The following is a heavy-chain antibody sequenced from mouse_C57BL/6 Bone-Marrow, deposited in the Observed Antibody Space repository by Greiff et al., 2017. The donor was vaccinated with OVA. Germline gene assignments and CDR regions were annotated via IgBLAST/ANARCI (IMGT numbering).Heavy chain of an antibody. CDR3: ARRDGYDAMDY. D-gene: IGHD2-3*01. CDR2: IHPNSGST. J-gene: IGHJ4*01. CDR1: GYTFTSYW. V-gene: IGHV1-64*01. Sequence: QVQLQQPGAELVKPGASVKLSCKASGYTFTSYWMHWVKQRPGQGLEWIGMIHPNSGSTNYNEKFKSKATLTVDKSSSTAYMPLSSLTSEDSAVYYCARRDGYDAMDYWGQGTSVTVSS.